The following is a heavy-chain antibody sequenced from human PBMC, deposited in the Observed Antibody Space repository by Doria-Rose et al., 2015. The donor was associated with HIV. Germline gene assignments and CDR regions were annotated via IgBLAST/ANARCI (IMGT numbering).Heavy chain of an antibody. J-gene: IGHJ4*02. CDR1: GVSLSSPGMG. CDR2: IFSDADR. D-gene: IGHD6-13*01. V-gene: IGHV2-26*01. CDR3: ARIKSSRWYHKYYFDF. Sequence: QVQLVQSGPVLVKPAETLTLTCTVSGVSLSSPGMGVSWIRQPPGKALEWLANIFSDADRSYRTSLKSRLTISRGTSNSQVVRTMTDMDPVDTATYYCARIKSSRWYHKYYFDFWGQGTLVIVSA.